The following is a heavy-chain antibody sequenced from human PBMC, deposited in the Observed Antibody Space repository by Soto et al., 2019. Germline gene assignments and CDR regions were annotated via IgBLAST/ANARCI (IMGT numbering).Heavy chain of an antibody. J-gene: IGHJ4*02. Sequence: QVQLVQSGAEVKKPGASVKVSCKASGHTLINYYMHWVRQAPGQGLDWLGKIDPSGNGTSYAERVQGRITLTSDTSTTTVYVELSSLRSEDTAIYYCAINYYDSSAYLYWGQGTLVTVSS. D-gene: IGHD3-22*01. CDR1: GHTLINYY. CDR2: IDPSGNGT. V-gene: IGHV1-46*01. CDR3: AINYYDSSAYLY.